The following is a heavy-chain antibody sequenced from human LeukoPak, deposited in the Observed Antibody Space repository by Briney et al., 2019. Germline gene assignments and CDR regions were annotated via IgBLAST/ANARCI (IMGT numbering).Heavy chain of an antibody. CDR1: GFTFSDSA. V-gene: IGHV3-23*01. Sequence: LAGGSLRLSCAASGFTFSDSAVSWVRQAPGEGLEWVSSISDTGGRTYYADSVKGRLTITRDNSGNTVNLQMNSLRAGDTARYYCAKGGQDFDFWRFDLWGQGILVTVSS. CDR3: AKGGQDFDFWRFDL. J-gene: IGHJ5*02. CDR2: ISDTGGRT. D-gene: IGHD3-3*01.